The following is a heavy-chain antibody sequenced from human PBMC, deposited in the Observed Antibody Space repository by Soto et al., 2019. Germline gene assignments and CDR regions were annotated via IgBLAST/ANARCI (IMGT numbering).Heavy chain of an antibody. CDR2: IKWDASEK. CDR1: GSSFAGSG. Sequence: GGSLRLSCAASGSSFAGSGLGWCGRPPGKGPEWLATIKWDASEKKYVDSVKGRFTTSRDNAKNALYLQMDSLRAEDTAVYYCARDSGYGSRASVNHYLDYWGQGTLVTVSS. D-gene: IGHD3-10*01. J-gene: IGHJ4*01. V-gene: IGHV3-7*01. CDR3: ARDSGYGSRASVNHYLDY.